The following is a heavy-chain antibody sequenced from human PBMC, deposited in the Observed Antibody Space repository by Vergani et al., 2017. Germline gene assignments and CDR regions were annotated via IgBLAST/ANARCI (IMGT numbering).Heavy chain of an antibody. D-gene: IGHD3-16*02. V-gene: IGHV4-30-2*01. Sequence: QLQLQESGSGLVKPSQTLSLTCAVSGDSITNGGFYWNWIGQPPGKGPVWIGYIFPSGNSDYNPSLKNRLSISLDKSKNQFSLWVNSVTAADTAVYFCASASLSALVGYYYYMDVWGKGTPVVVSS. J-gene: IGHJ6*03. CDR3: ASASLSALVGYYYYMDV. CDR1: GDSITNGGFY. CDR2: IFPSGNS.